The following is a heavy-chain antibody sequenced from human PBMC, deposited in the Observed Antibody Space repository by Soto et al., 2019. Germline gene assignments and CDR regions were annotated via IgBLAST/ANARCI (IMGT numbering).Heavy chain of an antibody. D-gene: IGHD3-3*01. CDR3: ARDVLRFLEWSRMDL. Sequence: QVQLVQSGAEVKKPGSSVKVSCKASGGTFSSYAISWVRQAPGQGLEWMGGIIPIFGTANYAQKFQGRVTHTADESTSTALLELSSLRTGDTAVYYRARDVLRFLEWSRMDLWGQGTTVTVSS. J-gene: IGHJ6*02. CDR1: GGTFSSYA. V-gene: IGHV1-69*01. CDR2: IIPIFGTA.